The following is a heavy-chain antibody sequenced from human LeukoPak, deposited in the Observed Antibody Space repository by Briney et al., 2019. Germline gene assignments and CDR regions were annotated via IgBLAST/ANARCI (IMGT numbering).Heavy chain of an antibody. D-gene: IGHD6-13*01. CDR1: GFTFSSYS. V-gene: IGHV3-48*01. J-gene: IGHJ4*02. CDR2: ISHSSSTI. CDR3: AKSTAAAVPEFDY. Sequence: GGSLRLSCAASGFTFSSYSMNWVRQAPGKGLEWVSYISHSSSTIYYADSVKGRFTISRDNAKKSLYLQMNSLRAEDTALYYCAKSTAAAVPEFDYWGQGTLVTVSS.